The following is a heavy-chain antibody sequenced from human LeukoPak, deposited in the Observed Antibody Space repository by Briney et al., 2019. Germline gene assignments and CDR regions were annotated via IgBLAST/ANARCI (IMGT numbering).Heavy chain of an antibody. D-gene: IGHD3-22*01. Sequence: ASVKVSCKASGYTFISYYMHWVRQAPGQGLEWMGIINPSGGSTSSAQKFQGRVTMTRDTSTSTVYMELSSLRSEDTAVYYCARVEGYDSSGYYYGYWGQGTLVTVSS. CDR1: GYTFISYY. CDR3: ARVEGYDSSGYYYGY. J-gene: IGHJ4*02. V-gene: IGHV1-46*01. CDR2: INPSGGST.